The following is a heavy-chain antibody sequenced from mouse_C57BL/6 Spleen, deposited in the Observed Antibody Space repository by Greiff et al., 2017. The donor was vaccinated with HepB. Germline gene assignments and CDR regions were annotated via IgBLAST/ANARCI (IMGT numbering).Heavy chain of an antibody. D-gene: IGHD2-12*01. Sequence: EVKLMESGEGLVKPGGSLKLSCAASGFTFSSYAMSWVRQTPEKRLEWVAYISSGGDYISYADTVKGRFTISRDNARNTMYLQMSSLKSEDTAMYYCTREEIVQGYFDVWGTGTTVTVSS. V-gene: IGHV5-9-1*02. J-gene: IGHJ1*03. CDR3: TREEIVQGYFDV. CDR1: GFTFSSYA. CDR2: ISSGGDYI.